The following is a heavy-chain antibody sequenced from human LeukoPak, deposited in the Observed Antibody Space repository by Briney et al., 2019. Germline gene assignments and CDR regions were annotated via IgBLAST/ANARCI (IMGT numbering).Heavy chain of an antibody. V-gene: IGHV1-24*01. CDR2: FDPEDGET. J-gene: IGHJ4*02. CDR3: ATSVGITMVRGVIIRGRGLDY. Sequence: GASVKVSCKASGYTFTSYAMNWVRQAPGQGLEWMGGFDPEDGETIYAQKFQGRVTMTEDTSTDTAYMELSSLRSEDTAVYYCATSVGITMVRGVIIRGRGLDYWGQGTLVTVSS. D-gene: IGHD3-10*01. CDR1: GYTFTSYA.